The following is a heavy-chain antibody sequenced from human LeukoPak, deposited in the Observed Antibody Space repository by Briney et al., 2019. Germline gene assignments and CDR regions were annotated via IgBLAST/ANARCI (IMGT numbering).Heavy chain of an antibody. D-gene: IGHD5-24*01. CDR3: ARGRRDGYNLEYFDN. V-gene: IGHV4-39*01. Sequence: SETLSLTCTVSGGSISSGTYYWGWIRQPPGKGLEWIGTIYYSGRTHYNPALKSRVTISVDTSKAQFSLKLSSVTAADTAVYYCARGRRDGYNLEYFDNWGQGTLVTVSS. CDR2: IYYSGRT. CDR1: GGSISSGTYY. J-gene: IGHJ4*02.